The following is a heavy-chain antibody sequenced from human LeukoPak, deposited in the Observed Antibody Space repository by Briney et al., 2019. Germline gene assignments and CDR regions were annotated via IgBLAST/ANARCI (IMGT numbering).Heavy chain of an antibody. CDR1: GGTFSSYA. D-gene: IGHD5-18*01. V-gene: IGHV1-69*05. CDR2: IIPIFGTA. CDR3: AREPRYSHNWFDP. J-gene: IGHJ5*02. Sequence: GASEKVSCKASGGTFSSYAISWVRQAPGQGLEWMGGIIPIFGTANYAQKLQGRVTITTDESTSTAYMELSSLRSKDTAVYYCAREPRYSHNWFDPWGQGTLVTVSS.